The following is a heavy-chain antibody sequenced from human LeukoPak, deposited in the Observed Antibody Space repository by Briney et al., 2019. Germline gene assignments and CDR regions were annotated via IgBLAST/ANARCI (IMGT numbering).Heavy chain of an antibody. D-gene: IGHD5-12*01. CDR1: GFTFSSYN. V-gene: IGHV4-59*12. Sequence: RAGGSLRLSCAASGFTFSSYNMNWVRQAPGKGLELVGYIYYTGSTYYNPSLKSRVTISVDPSKNQFSLRLSSVTAADTAVYYCVRSGGGYDFPDSWGQGTLVTVSS. J-gene: IGHJ4*02. CDR3: VRSGGGYDFPDS. CDR2: IYYTGST.